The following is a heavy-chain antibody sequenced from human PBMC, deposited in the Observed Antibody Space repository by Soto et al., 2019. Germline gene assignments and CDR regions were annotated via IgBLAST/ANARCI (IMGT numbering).Heavy chain of an antibody. V-gene: IGHV3-74*01. J-gene: IGHJ6*02. CDR2: IDSDGSST. CDR1: GFTFGSYW. CDR3: ARGRPYGMDV. Sequence: EVQLGESGGGLVEPGVSLRVSCPASGFTFGSYWTNWVRQAPGKGLVWVSRIDSDGSSTTYADSVKGRFTTSRDNAKNTLYLHMSSLRVEDTAVYYCARGRPYGMDVWGQGTTVTVSS.